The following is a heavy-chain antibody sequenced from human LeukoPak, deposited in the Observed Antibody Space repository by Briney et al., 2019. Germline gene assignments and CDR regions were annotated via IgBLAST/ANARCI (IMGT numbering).Heavy chain of an antibody. CDR3: ARDPLDSSDYYRSDAFDI. CDR2: IYPDDSDT. V-gene: IGHV5-51*04. CDR1: GYSFTNYW. D-gene: IGHD3-22*01. Sequence: GEPLNIPWKGSGYSFTNYWIAWARQIPGKGLEWMGIIYPDDSDTRYSTSFQAQVTISADKPINPAYLQWTSLKASDTAMYYCARDPLDSSDYYRSDAFDIWGQGTMVTVSS. J-gene: IGHJ3*02.